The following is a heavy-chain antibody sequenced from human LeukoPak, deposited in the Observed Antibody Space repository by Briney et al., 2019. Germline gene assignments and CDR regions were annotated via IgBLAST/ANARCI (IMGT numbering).Heavy chain of an antibody. CDR1: GFTFDDYA. V-gene: IGHV3-20*04. CDR2: INWNGCST. Sequence: GGSLRLSCAASGFTFDDYAMSWVRQAPGKGLEWVSGINWNGCSTVYADSVKGRFTISRDNPKNSLYLQMNSLRAEDTAFYYCAREGMAGRGLFDCWGQGTLVTVSS. J-gene: IGHJ4*02. D-gene: IGHD5-24*01. CDR3: AREGMAGRGLFDC.